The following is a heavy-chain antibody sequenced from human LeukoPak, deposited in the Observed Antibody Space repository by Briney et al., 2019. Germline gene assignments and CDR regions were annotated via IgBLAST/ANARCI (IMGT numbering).Heavy chain of an antibody. V-gene: IGHV3-30*03. J-gene: IGHJ4*02. CDR1: GFTFSSYG. D-gene: IGHD7-27*01. CDR3: ARMGSWAFDY. Sequence: PGRSLRLSCAASGFTFSSYGMHWVRQAPGKGLEWVAVISYDGSNKYYADSVKGRFTISRDNSKNTLYLQMNSLRAEDTAVYYCARMGSWAFDYWGQGTLVTVSS. CDR2: ISYDGSNK.